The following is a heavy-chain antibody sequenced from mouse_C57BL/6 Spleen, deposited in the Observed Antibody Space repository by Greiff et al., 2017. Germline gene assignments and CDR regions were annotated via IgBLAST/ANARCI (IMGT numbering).Heavy chain of an antibody. J-gene: IGHJ1*03. D-gene: IGHD2-1*01. CDR3: AREGNYGYFDV. V-gene: IGHV1-59*01. Sequence: QVQLQQPGAELVRPGTSVKLSCKASGYTFTSYWMHWVKQRPGQGLEWIGVIDPSDSYTNYNQKFKGKATLTVDTSSSTAYMKLSSLTSEDSAVYYCAREGNYGYFDVWGTGTTVTVSS. CDR2: IDPSDSYT. CDR1: GYTFTSYW.